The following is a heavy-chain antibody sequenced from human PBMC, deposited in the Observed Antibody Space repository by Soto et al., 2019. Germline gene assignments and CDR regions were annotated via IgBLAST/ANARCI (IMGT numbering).Heavy chain of an antibody. J-gene: IGHJ4*02. CDR3: ARQEVLRYFDWLLPTFDY. Sequence: QLQLQESGPGLVKPSETLSLTCTVSGGSISSSSYYWGWIRQPPGKGLEWIGSIYYSGSTYYNPSLKSRVTISVDTSKNQFSLKLSSVTAADTAVYYCARQEVLRYFDWLLPTFDYWGQGTLVTVSS. CDR2: IYYSGST. CDR1: GGSISSSSYY. V-gene: IGHV4-39*01. D-gene: IGHD3-9*01.